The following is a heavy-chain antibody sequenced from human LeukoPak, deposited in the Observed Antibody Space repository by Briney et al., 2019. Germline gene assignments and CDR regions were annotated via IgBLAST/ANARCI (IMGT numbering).Heavy chain of an antibody. V-gene: IGHV3-7*01. CDR1: GFTFSSYW. Sequence: PGGSLRLSCAASGFTFSSYWMSWVRPAPGKGLEWVANIKQDGSEKYYVDSGKGRFTISRDNAKNSLYLQMNSLRAEDTAVYYCARSGKRGYSYGYYYYYGMDVWGQGTTVTVSS. CDR3: ARSGKRGYSYGYYYYYGMDV. J-gene: IGHJ6*02. CDR2: IKQDGSEK. D-gene: IGHD5-18*01.